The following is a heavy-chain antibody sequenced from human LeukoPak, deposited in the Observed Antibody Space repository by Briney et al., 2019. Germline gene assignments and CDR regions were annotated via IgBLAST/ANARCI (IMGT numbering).Heavy chain of an antibody. Sequence: ASVKVSCKASGGTFSSYTISWVRQAPGQGLEWMGRIIPILGIANYAQKFQGRVTITADKSTSTAYMELSSLRSEDTAVYYCARDRGGSYPYYFDYWGQGTLVIVSS. CDR3: ARDRGGSYPYYFDY. CDR1: GGTFSSYT. CDR2: IIPILGIA. D-gene: IGHD1-26*01. V-gene: IGHV1-69*04. J-gene: IGHJ4*02.